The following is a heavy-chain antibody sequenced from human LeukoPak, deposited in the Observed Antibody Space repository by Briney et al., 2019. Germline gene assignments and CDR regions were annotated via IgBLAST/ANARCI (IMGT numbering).Heavy chain of an antibody. Sequence: ASVKVSCKASGYTFTGYYMHWVRQAPGQGLEGMGWINPNSGGTNYAQKFQGRVTMTSDTSISTAYMELSRLRSDDTAVYYCARDLRGYSSSWLFDPWGQGTLVTVSS. V-gene: IGHV1-2*02. CDR1: GYTFTGYY. CDR3: ARDLRGYSSSWLFDP. CDR2: INPNSGGT. D-gene: IGHD6-13*01. J-gene: IGHJ5*02.